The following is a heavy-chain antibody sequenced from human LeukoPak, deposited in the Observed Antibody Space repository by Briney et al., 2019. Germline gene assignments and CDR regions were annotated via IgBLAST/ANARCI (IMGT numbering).Heavy chain of an antibody. CDR1: GGSIGNYY. CDR3: ARSSDSSWHEEY. J-gene: IGHJ4*02. CDR2: IYNNGNT. D-gene: IGHD6-13*01. Sequence: SETLSLTCTVSGGSIGNYYWSWIRQPPGKRLEWIGYIYNNGNTNYNPSLKSRVTISVDTSKRQFSLKLTSVTAAVTALYYCARSSDSSWHEEYWGQGTLVTVSS. V-gene: IGHV4-59*01.